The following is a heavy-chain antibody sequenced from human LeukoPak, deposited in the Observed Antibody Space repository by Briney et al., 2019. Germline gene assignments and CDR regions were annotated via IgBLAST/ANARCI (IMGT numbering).Heavy chain of an antibody. Sequence: SETRSLTCTVSGGSISSGGYYWSWIRQHPGKGLEWIGYIYYTGSTYYNPSLKSRVTISVDTSKNQFSLKLSSVTAADTAVYYCARGDDFWVGYPFDYWGQGTLVTVSS. CDR2: IYYTGST. D-gene: IGHD3-3*01. V-gene: IGHV4-31*03. CDR1: GGSISSGGYY. J-gene: IGHJ4*02. CDR3: ARGDDFWVGYPFDY.